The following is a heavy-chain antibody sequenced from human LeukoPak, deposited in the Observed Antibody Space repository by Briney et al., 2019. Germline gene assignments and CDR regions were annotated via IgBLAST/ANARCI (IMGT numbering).Heavy chain of an antibody. D-gene: IGHD3-3*01. CDR3: ARVLTIFGVVNNFDY. CDR1: GYSISSGYY. Sequence: SETLSLTCTVSGYSISSGYYWGWIRQPPGKGLEWIGSIYHSGSTYYNPSLKGRVTISVNTSKNQFSLKLSSVTAADTAVYYCARVLTIFGVVNNFDYWGQGTLVTVSS. J-gene: IGHJ4*02. CDR2: IYHSGST. V-gene: IGHV4-38-2*02.